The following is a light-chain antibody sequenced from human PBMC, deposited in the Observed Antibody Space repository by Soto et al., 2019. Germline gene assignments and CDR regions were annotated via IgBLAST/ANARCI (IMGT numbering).Light chain of an antibody. J-gene: IGLJ1*01. CDR1: SXDVGGYDY. CDR2: EVS. CDR3: SSYAGSSTYV. Sequence: SVLTQPPSASGSPGQSVTISCTGTSXDVGGYDYVSWYQQHPGKAPKLMIYEVSKRPSGVPDRFSGSKSGNTASLTVSGLQAEDEADYYCSSYAGSSTYVFGTGTKVTVL. V-gene: IGLV2-8*01.